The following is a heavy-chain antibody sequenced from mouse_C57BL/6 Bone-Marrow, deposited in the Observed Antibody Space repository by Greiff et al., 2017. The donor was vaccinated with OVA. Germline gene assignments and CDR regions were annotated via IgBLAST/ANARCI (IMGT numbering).Heavy chain of an antibody. V-gene: IGHV2-2*01. D-gene: IGHD1-1*01. Sequence: VQLQQSGPGLVQPSQSLSITCTVSGFSLTSYGVHWVRQSPGKGLEWLGVIWSGGSTDYYAAFVSRLSISKDNSTSQVFFKMNSLQADDTAIYYCARINSSYYYGSSYEGFAYWGQGTLVTVSA. J-gene: IGHJ3*01. CDR1: GFSLTSYG. CDR3: ARINSSYYYGSSYEGFAY. CDR2: IWSGGST.